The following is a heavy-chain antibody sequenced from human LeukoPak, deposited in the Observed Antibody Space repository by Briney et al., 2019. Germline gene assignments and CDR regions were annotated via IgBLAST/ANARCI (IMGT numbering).Heavy chain of an antibody. CDR2: ISSSGNNA. J-gene: IGHJ5*02. Sequence: PGGSLRLSCAVSGFTFRGAAMTWVRQAPGKGLEWVSLISSSGNNAYYADSVKGRFSISRDNSKNTLYLQMNSLRADDTAVYYCAKGARGDTVTSIVGLNWFDPWGQGTLVTVSS. V-gene: IGHV3-23*01. CDR1: GFTFRGAA. CDR3: AKGARGDTVTSIVGLNWFDP. D-gene: IGHD4-17*01.